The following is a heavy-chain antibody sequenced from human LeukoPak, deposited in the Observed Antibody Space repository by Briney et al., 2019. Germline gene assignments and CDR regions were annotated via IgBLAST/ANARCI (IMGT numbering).Heavy chain of an antibody. CDR1: GFTFDDYT. Sequence: GGSLRLSCAASGFTFDDYTRHWVRQAPGKGVEWVCLISWDGGSTYYADSVKGPFTISRDNSKNSLYLQMNSLRTEDTALYYCAKEAGDTYYMDVWGKGTTVTVSS. CDR3: AKEAGDTYYMDV. J-gene: IGHJ6*03. CDR2: ISWDGGST. D-gene: IGHD6-13*01. V-gene: IGHV3-43*01.